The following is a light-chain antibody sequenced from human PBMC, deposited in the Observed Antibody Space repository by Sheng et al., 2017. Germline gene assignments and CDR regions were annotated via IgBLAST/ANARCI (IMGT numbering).Light chain of an antibody. V-gene: IGKV3-20*01. Sequence: EKVMTQSPATLSVSPGERATLSCRASQSVGYKLAWYQQKPGQPPRLLIYGASARATGIPDRFSGSGSGTDFTLTISRLEPEDFAVYYCQQYGSSPPRFTFGPGTKVDIK. CDR1: QSVGYK. J-gene: IGKJ3*01. CDR2: GAS. CDR3: QQYGSSPPRFT.